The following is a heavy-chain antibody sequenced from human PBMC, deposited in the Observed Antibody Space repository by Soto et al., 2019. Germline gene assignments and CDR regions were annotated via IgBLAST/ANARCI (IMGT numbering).Heavy chain of an antibody. CDR2: INTGNGNT. CDR3: ARDLGGWPDY. CDR1: GYTFTSYG. J-gene: IGHJ4*02. D-gene: IGHD2-15*01. Sequence: ASVKVSCKASGYTFTSYGISWVRQAPGQRLEWMGWINTGNGNTKYSQKFQGRVTITRDTSASTAYMELSSLRSEDTAVYYCARDLGGWPDYWGQGTLVTVSS. V-gene: IGHV1-3*04.